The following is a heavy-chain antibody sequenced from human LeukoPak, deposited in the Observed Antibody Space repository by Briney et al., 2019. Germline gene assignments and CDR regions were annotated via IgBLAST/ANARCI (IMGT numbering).Heavy chain of an antibody. Sequence: SETLSLTCTVSGGSISSSSYYWGWIRQPPGKGLEWIGSIYYSGSTNYNPSLKSRVTISVDTSKNQFSLKLSSVTAADTAVYYCARDRYYGSGSYFEIWGQGTLVTVSS. D-gene: IGHD3-10*01. CDR2: IYYSGST. CDR1: GGSISSSSYY. J-gene: IGHJ3*02. V-gene: IGHV4-39*07. CDR3: ARDRYYGSGSYFEI.